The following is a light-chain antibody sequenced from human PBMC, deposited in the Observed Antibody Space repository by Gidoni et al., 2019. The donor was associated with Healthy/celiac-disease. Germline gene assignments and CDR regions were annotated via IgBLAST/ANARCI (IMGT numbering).Light chain of an antibody. CDR3: MQGLRYT. V-gene: IGKV2-28*01. CDR1: QSLLHSNGYNY. CDR2: LGS. J-gene: IGKJ2*01. Sequence: DIVMTQSPLSLPVTPGEPASISCRSSQSLLHSNGYNYLDWYLQKPGQSPQLLIYLGSNRASGVPDRFSGSGSGTDFTLKISRVEAEDVGVYYCMQGLRYTFXQXTKLEIK.